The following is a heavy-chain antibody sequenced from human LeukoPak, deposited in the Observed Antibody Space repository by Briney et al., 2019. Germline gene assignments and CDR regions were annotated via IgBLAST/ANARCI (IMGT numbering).Heavy chain of an antibody. CDR3: ASREWLGRDAFDI. Sequence: SGTLSLTCAVSGGSISSSNWWSWVRQPPGKGLEWIGEIYHSGSTNYNPSLKSRVTISVDKSKNQFSLKLSSVTAADTAVYYCASREWLGRDAFDIWGQGTMVTVSS. J-gene: IGHJ3*02. CDR2: IYHSGST. V-gene: IGHV4-4*02. CDR1: GGSISSSNW. D-gene: IGHD3-3*01.